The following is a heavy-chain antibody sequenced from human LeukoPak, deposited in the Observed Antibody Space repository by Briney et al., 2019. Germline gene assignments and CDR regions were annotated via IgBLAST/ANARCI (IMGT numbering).Heavy chain of an antibody. CDR1: GYTFTSYG. Sequence: ASVKVSCEASGYTFTSYGISWVRQAPGHGLEWMGWISAYNGNTNYAQKLQGRVTMTTDTSTSTAYMELRSLRSDDTAVYYCARSRFLEWLFGDYYYYMDVWGKGTTVTVSS. CDR3: ARSRFLEWLFGDYYYYMDV. CDR2: ISAYNGNT. D-gene: IGHD3-3*01. J-gene: IGHJ6*03. V-gene: IGHV1-18*01.